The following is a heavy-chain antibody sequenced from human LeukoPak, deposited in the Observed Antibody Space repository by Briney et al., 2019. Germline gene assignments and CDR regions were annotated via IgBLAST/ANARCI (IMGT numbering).Heavy chain of an antibody. Sequence: GGSLRLSCAASGFTFSSYAMHWVRQAPGKGLEWVAVISYDGSNKYYADPVKGRFTISRDNSKNTLYLQMNSLRAEDTAVYYCARQGTSHFDYWGQGTLVTVSS. CDR2: ISYDGSNK. CDR1: GFTFSSYA. J-gene: IGHJ4*02. CDR3: ARQGTSHFDY. V-gene: IGHV3-30-3*01.